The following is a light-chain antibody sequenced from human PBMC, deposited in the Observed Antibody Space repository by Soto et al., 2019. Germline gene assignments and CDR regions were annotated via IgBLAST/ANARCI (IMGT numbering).Light chain of an antibody. CDR2: DNN. CDR1: SSNIGRNT. CDR3: ASWDDRLNGV. Sequence: QSVLTQPPSASGTPGQRVTISCSGSSSNIGRNTVNWYQQLPGAAPTLLIYDNNQRPSGVPDRFSGSKSGTSASLAISGLQSEDEADYYCASWDDRLNGVFGGGTQLTVL. J-gene: IGLJ2*01. V-gene: IGLV1-44*01.